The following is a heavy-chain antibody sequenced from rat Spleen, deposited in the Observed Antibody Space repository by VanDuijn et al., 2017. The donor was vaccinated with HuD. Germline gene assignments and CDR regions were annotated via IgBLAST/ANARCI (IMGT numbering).Heavy chain of an antibody. Sequence: EVQLVESGGGLVQPGRSMKLSCAALGFTFSNYYMAWVRQAPTKGLEWVASISPSGGSTYYRDSVKGRFTISRDNAKSTLYLQMNSLRSEDTATYYCARHPQLGVFWYFDFWGPGTMVTVSS. CDR3: ARHPQLGVFWYFDF. CDR1: GFTFSNYY. D-gene: IGHD5-1*01. J-gene: IGHJ1*01. V-gene: IGHV5-25*01. CDR2: ISPSGGST.